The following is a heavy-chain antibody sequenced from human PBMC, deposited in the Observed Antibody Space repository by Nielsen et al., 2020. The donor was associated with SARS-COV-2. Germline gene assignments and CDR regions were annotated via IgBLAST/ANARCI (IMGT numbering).Heavy chain of an antibody. CDR1: GFTFSSYA. J-gene: IGHJ4*02. D-gene: IGHD4-17*01. CDR2: ISGSGGST. Sequence: GGSLRLSCAASGFTFSSYAMSRVRQAPGKGMEWVSAISGSGGSTYYADSVKGRFTISRDNSKNTLYLQMNSLRAEDTAVYYCAKDGTRGDYSYFDYWGQGTLVTVSS. V-gene: IGHV3-23*01. CDR3: AKDGTRGDYSYFDY.